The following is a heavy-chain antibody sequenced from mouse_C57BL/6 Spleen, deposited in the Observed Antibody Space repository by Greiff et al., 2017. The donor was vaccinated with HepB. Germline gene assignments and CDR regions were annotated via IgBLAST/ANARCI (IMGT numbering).Heavy chain of an antibody. CDR1: GFTFSDYG. J-gene: IGHJ3*01. V-gene: IGHV5-17*01. CDR3: ARDGYSFAY. Sequence: DVQLVESGGGLVKPGGSLKLSCAASGFTFSDYGMHWVRQAPEKGLEWVAYISSGSSTIYYADTVKGRFTISRDNAKNTPFLQMTSLRSEDTAMYYCARDGYSFAYWGQGTLVTVSA. CDR2: ISSGSSTI. D-gene: IGHD2-3*01.